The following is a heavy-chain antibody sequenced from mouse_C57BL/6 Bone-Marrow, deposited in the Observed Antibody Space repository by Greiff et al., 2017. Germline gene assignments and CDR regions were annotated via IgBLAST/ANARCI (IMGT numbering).Heavy chain of an antibody. CDR1: GYTFTSYW. CDR2: INPSSGYT. CDR3: TVIATDYFDY. J-gene: IGHJ2*01. V-gene: IGHV1-7*01. D-gene: IGHD1-1*01. Sequence: QVQLKESGAELAKPGASVKLSCKASGYTFTSYWMHWVKQRPGQGLEWIGYINPSSGYTKYNQKFKDKATLTADKSSSTAYMQLRSLTYEDSASNITTVIATDYFDYWGQGTTLTVSS.